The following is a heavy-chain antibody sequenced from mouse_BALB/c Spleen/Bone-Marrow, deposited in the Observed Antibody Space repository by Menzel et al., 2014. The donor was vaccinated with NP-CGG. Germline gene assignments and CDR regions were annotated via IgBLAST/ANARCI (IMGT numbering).Heavy chain of an antibody. D-gene: IGHD1-1*01. CDR2: IWGDGST. V-gene: IGHV2-6-7*01. CDR3: ARSFTTVVATPFDY. J-gene: IGHJ2*01. CDR1: GFSLTGYG. Sequence: VQLQESGPGLVAPSQSLSITCTVSGFSLTGYGVNWVRRPPGKGLEWLGMIWGDGSTDYNSVLKSRLNISKDNSKSQVFLKMNSLQTDDTARYYCARSFTTVVATPFDYWGQGTTLTVSS.